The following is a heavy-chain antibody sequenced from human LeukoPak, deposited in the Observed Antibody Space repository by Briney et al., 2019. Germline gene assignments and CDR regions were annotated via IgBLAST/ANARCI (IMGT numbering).Heavy chain of an antibody. CDR1: GYTFTSYY. J-gene: IGHJ4*02. CDR2: INPSGGST. Sequence: ASVKVSCKASGYTFTSYYMHWVRQAPGQGLEWMGIINPSGGSTSYAQKFQGRVTMARDTSTSTVYMELSSLRSEDTAVYYCARSIAVAGIVDYWGQGTLVTVSS. V-gene: IGHV1-46*01. CDR3: ARSIAVAGIVDY. D-gene: IGHD6-19*01.